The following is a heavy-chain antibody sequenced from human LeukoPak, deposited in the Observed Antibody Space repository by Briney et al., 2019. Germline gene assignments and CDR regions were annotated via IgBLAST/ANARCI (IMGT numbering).Heavy chain of an antibody. CDR3: ARRAAAVIDAFDI. CDR2: IYYSGST. J-gene: IGHJ3*02. CDR1: GGSISSSNYY. D-gene: IGHD6-13*01. V-gene: IGHV4-39*01. Sequence: SETLSLTCTVSGGSISSSNYYWGWIRQPPGKGLEWIGSIYYSGSTYYNPSLKSRVTISVDTSKNQFSLKLSSVTAADTAVYYCARRAAAVIDAFDIWGQGTMVTVSS.